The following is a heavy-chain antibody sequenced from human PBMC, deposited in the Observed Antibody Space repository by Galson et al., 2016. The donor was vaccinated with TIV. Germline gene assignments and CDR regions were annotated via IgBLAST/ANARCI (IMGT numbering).Heavy chain of an antibody. CDR3: ARRNWSNWLDP. CDR2: INPNSGDT. CDR1: GYMFTGYH. J-gene: IGHJ5*02. Sequence: SVKVSCKASGYMFTGYHIHWVRQAPGQGLEWMGWINPNSGDTDYAQNFQGRVTMTRDTSISTVNMELSRLISADTAVYYCARRNWSNWLDPWGQGTLVTVSS. V-gene: IGHV1-2*02. D-gene: IGHD3-3*01.